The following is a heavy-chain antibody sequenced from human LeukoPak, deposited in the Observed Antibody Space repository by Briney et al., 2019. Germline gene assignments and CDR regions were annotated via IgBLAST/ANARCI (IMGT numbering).Heavy chain of an antibody. CDR1: GFSFSNYG. Sequence: GGCLRLSCAASGFSFSNYGFHWVRQAPGKGLDWVSAITYDGKNIHYADSVQGRFTISRDNSRNTVYLQMNSLRVEDTAVYYCAKTYSRESGYDFFFHYWGQGTRLSLSS. CDR2: ITYDGKNI. J-gene: IGHJ4*02. D-gene: IGHD5-12*01. CDR3: AKTYSRESGYDFFFHY. V-gene: IGHV3-33*06.